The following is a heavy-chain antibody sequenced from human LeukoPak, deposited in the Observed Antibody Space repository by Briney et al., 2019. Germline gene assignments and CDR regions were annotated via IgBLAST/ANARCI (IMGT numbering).Heavy chain of an antibody. D-gene: IGHD6-13*01. V-gene: IGHV3-30*02. Sequence: GGSLRLSCAASGFTFSSYGMHWVRQAPGKGLEWVAFIRYDGSNKYYADSVKGRLTISRDNSKNTLYLQMNSLRAEDTAVYYCAKDSLYSSSWGNFDYWGQGTLVTVSS. CDR1: GFTFSSYG. J-gene: IGHJ4*02. CDR3: AKDSLYSSSWGNFDY. CDR2: IRYDGSNK.